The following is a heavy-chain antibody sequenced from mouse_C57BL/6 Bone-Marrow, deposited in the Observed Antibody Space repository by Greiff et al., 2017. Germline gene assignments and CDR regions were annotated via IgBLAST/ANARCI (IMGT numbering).Heavy chain of an antibody. CDR1: GYTFTDYY. Sequence: EVQLQQSGPELVKPGASVKISCKASGYTFTDYYMNWVKQSHGKSLEWIGDINPNNGGTSYNQKFKGKATLTVDKSSSTAYMELRSLTSEDSAVYYCARSLDEWYCDVWGTGTTVTVSS. D-gene: IGHD3-1*01. CDR3: ARSLDEWYCDV. V-gene: IGHV1-26*01. J-gene: IGHJ1*03. CDR2: INPNNGGT.